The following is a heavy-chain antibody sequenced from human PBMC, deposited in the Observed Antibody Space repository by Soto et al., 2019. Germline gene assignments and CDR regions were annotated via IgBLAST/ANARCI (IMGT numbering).Heavy chain of an antibody. CDR1: GYTFTSYD. CDR3: ARDLFPVYLEWLLFLDY. V-gene: IGHV1-8*01. J-gene: IGHJ4*02. D-gene: IGHD3-3*01. Sequence: GSSVKVSCKASGYTFTSYDINWVRQATGQGLEWMGWMNPNSGNTGYAQKFQGRVTMTRNTSISTAYMELSSLRSEDTAVYYCARDLFPVYLEWLLFLDYWGQGTLVTVSS. CDR2: MNPNSGNT.